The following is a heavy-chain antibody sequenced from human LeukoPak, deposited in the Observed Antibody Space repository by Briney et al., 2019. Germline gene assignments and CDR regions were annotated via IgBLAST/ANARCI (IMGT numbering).Heavy chain of an antibody. J-gene: IGHJ4*02. V-gene: IGHV4-39*01. CDR1: GGSISSRTYY. CDR2: SYYSGST. CDR3: ARLADCSSTRCHDY. Sequence: SETLPLTCTVSGGSISSRTYYWGWIRQPPGKELEWIGSSYYSGSTYYNPSLKSRVTISVDTSKNQFSLKLRSVTAADTAVYYCARLADCSSTRCHDYWGQGTLVTVSS. D-gene: IGHD2-2*01.